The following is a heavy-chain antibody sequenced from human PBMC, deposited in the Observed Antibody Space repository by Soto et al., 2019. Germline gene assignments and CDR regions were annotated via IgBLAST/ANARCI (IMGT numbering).Heavy chain of an antibody. CDR1: GYTLTSYY. CDR2: INPSGGST. J-gene: IGHJ6*02. D-gene: IGHD2-8*01. CDR3: ARQARYCTNGECSAYGMDV. Sequence: QVQLVQCGAEVKMPGASVKVSCKASGYTLTSYYMHWVRQAPGQGLEWMGIINPSGGSTSYAQKFQGRVTMPRDTSTSTVYMELSSLRSEDTAVYYCARQARYCTNGECSAYGMDVWGQGTTVTVSS. V-gene: IGHV1-46*01.